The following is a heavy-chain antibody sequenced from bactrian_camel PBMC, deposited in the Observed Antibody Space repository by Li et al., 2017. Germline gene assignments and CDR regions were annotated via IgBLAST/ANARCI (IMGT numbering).Heavy chain of an antibody. CDR1: GSTISTTC. D-gene: IGHD3*01. CDR2: VARGDGST. V-gene: IGHV3-3*01. Sequence: HVQLVESGGGSVQAGGSLRLSCAASGSTISTTCMAWFRQLPGKEREGVAAVARGDGSTYYADSAKDRFTISTDNAKNTVYLQMNSLKPEDTATYYCAASAPLLLASVPCVNSYEYNYWGQGTQVTVS. CDR3: AASAPLLLASVPCVNSYEYNY. J-gene: IGHJ4*01.